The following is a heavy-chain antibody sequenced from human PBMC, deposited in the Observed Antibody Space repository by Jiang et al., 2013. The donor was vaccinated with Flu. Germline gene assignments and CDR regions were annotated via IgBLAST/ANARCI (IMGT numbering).Heavy chain of an antibody. CDR3: ARDMYYDILTGYSKSDGMDV. Sequence: GGGVVQPGRSLRLSCAASGFTFSSYGMHWVRQAPGKGLEWVAVIWYDGSNKYYADSVKGRFTISRDNSKNTLYLQMNSLRAEDTAVYYCARDMYYDILTGYSKSDGMDVWGQGTTVTVSS. CDR1: GFTFSSYG. D-gene: IGHD3-9*01. V-gene: IGHV3-33*01. J-gene: IGHJ6*02. CDR2: IWYDGSNK.